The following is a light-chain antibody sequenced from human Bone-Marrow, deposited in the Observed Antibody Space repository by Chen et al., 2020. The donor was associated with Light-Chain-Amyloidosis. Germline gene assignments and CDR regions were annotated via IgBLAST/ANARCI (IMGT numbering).Light chain of an antibody. CDR1: NIGSTS. Sequence: SYVLTQPSSVSVAPGPTATIACGGNNIGSTSVHWYQQTPGQAPLLVVYDDSDRPSGIPVRLSGSNSGNTATLTISRVEAGDEADYYCQVWDRSSDRPVFGGGTKLTVL. CDR3: QVWDRSSDRPV. V-gene: IGLV3-21*02. CDR2: DDS. J-gene: IGLJ3*02.